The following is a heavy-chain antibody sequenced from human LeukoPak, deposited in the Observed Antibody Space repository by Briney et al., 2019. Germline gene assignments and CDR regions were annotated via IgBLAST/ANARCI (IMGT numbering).Heavy chain of an antibody. D-gene: IGHD3-10*01. CDR1: GFTFSSYA. J-gene: IGHJ1*01. Sequence: PGGSLRLSCAASGFTFSSYAMSWVRQAPGKGLEWVSAISGSGGSTYYADSVKGRFTISRDNSKNTLYLQMNSLRAEDTAVYYCAKVVGYYYGSGSYPGDWGQGTLVTVSS. V-gene: IGHV3-23*01. CDR3: AKVVGYYYGSGSYPGD. CDR2: ISGSGGST.